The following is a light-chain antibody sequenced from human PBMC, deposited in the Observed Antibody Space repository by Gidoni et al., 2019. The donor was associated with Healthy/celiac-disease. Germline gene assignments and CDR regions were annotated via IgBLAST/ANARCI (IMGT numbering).Light chain of an antibody. CDR2: AAS. V-gene: IGKV1-39*01. J-gene: IGKJ1*01. Sequence: IQMTQSPSSLSASVGDRVTITCRASQSISSYLNWYQQKPGKAPKLLIYAASSLQSGVPSRLSGSGAGTDFTLTISSLQPEDFATYYCQQSYSNPRTFGQGTKVEIK. CDR3: QQSYSNPRT. CDR1: QSISSY.